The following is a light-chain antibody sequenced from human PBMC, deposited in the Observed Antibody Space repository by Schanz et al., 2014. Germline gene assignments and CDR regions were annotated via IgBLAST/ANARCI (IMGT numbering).Light chain of an antibody. V-gene: IGLV2-14*01. CDR3: CSYAGSSTFAV. J-gene: IGLJ3*02. CDR2: DVS. CDR1: SSDVSGYNY. Sequence: QSALTQPASVSGSPGQSISISCTGTSSDVSGYNYVSWYQQRPGKAPKLMIYDVSNRPSGVSNRFSGSKSGNTASLTISGLQAEDEADYYCCSYAGSSTFAVFGGGTKLTVL.